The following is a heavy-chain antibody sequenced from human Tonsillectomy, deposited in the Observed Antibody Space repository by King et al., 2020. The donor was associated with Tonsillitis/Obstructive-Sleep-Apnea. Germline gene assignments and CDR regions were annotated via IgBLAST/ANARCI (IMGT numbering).Heavy chain of an antibody. J-gene: IGHJ6*03. CDR1: GFTFDDYA. Sequence: VQLVESGGGLVQPGRSLRLSCAASGFTFDDYAMHWVRQAPGKGLQWVSGISWNSGSIGYADSVKGRCTISRDNAKNSLYLQMNSLRAEDTALYYCAKDKGSSDYSYLDVWGKGPTVTVSS. CDR3: AKDKGSSDYSYLDV. V-gene: IGHV3-9*01. CDR2: ISWNSGSI.